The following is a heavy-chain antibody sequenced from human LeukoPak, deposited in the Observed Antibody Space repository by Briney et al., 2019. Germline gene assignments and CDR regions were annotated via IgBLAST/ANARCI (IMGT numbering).Heavy chain of an antibody. CDR3: AKVGSSGYSGDY. V-gene: IGHV3-7*03. J-gene: IGHJ4*02. D-gene: IGHD6-19*01. Sequence: GGSLRLSCSASGPTFRSDWMSWVRQAPGKGLEWVANIKQDGSEKNYVDSVKGRFTISRDNSKNTLYLQMNSLRAEDTAVYYCAKVGSSGYSGDYWGQGTLVTVSS. CDR2: IKQDGSEK. CDR1: GPTFRSDW.